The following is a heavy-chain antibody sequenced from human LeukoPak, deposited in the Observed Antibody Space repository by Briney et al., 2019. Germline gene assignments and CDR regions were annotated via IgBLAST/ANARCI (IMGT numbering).Heavy chain of an antibody. J-gene: IGHJ5*02. CDR1: GFTVSSHY. CDR2: IYSGGTT. V-gene: IGHV3-53*01. CDR3: ARGVMKFGANWFDP. Sequence: GGSLRLSCAASGFTVSSHYMSWVRQAPGKGLEWVSVIYSGGTTYYADSVKGRFTISRDNSKNTLYLQMNSLRAEDTAVYYCARGVMKFGANWFDPWGQGTLVTVSS. D-gene: IGHD3-10*01.